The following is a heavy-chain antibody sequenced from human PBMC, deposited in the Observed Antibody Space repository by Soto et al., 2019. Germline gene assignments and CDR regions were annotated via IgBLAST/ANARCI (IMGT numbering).Heavy chain of an antibody. Sequence: PGGSLRLSCAASGFTFSSYGMHWVRQAPGKGLEWVAVIWYDGSNKYYADSVKGRFTISRDNSKNTLYLQMNSLRAEDTAVYYCARVSGSYTGAFDYWGQGTLVTVSS. D-gene: IGHD1-26*01. J-gene: IGHJ4*02. V-gene: IGHV3-33*01. CDR1: GFTFSSYG. CDR2: IWYDGSNK. CDR3: ARVSGSYTGAFDY.